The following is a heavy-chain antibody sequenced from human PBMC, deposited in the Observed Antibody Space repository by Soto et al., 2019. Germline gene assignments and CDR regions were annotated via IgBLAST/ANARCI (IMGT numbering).Heavy chain of an antibody. V-gene: IGHV1-3*01. CDR1: GYTFTSYG. CDR3: VRRHVSATGIDWFDP. J-gene: IGHJ5*02. Sequence: QVQLVQSGTEVKKPGASVKVSCKASGYTFTSYGIHWVRQAPGQRLEWMGWINAANGDTKYSPKCQGRGTITRDTSASTAYMELSSLRSEDTAVYYCVRRHVSATGIDWFDPWGQGTLVTVSS. CDR2: INAANGDT. D-gene: IGHD6-13*01.